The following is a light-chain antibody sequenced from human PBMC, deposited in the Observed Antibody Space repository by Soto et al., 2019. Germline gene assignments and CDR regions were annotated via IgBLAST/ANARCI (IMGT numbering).Light chain of an antibody. CDR1: SSDVGGYNY. J-gene: IGLJ1*01. CDR2: EGS. Sequence: QSASVSGSPGQSITISCTGTSSDVGGYNYVSWYQQHPGKAPKLMIYEGSKRPSGVSNRFSGSKSGNTASLTISGLQAEDEADYYCSSYTSSSTLYVFGTGTKLTVL. V-gene: IGLV2-14*01. CDR3: SSYTSSSTLYV.